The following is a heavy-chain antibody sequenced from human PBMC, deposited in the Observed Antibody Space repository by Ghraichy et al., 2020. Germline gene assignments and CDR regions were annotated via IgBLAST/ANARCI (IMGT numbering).Heavy chain of an antibody. D-gene: IGHD4-17*01. V-gene: IGHV3-21*01. J-gene: IGHJ4*02. CDR2: ISSSSSYI. CDR3: ASEGTPTVTVDY. CDR1: GFTFSSYS. Sequence: GESLNISCAASGFTFSSYSMNWVRQAPGKGLEWVSSISSSSSYIYYADSVKGRFTISRDNAKNSLYLQMNSLRAEDTAVYYCASEGTPTVTVDYWGQGTLVTVSS.